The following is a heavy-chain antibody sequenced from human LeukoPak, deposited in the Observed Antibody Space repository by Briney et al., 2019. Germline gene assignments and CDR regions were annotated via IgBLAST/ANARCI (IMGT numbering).Heavy chain of an antibody. J-gene: IGHJ4*02. CDR1: GGSISSGSYY. CDR3: ARESAEWMATTIDY. D-gene: IGHD5-24*01. CDR2: IYTSGST. Sequence: SQTLSLTCTVSGGSISSGSYYWSWIRQPAGKGLEWIGRIYTSGSTNYNPSLKSRVTISVDTSKNQFSLKLSSVTAADTAVYYCARESAEWMATTIDYWGQGTLVTVSS. V-gene: IGHV4-61*02.